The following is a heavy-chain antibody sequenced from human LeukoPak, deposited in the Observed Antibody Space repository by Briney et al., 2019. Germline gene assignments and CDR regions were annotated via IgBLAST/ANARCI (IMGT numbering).Heavy chain of an antibody. J-gene: IGHJ5*02. V-gene: IGHV3-48*01. CDR2: ISSSSSTI. Sequence: GGSLRLSCAASGFTFSSYSMNWVRQAPGKGLEWVSYISSSSSTIYYADSVKGRFTISRDNAKNSLYLQMNSLRAEDTALYFCASGIRERGFDPWGQGTLVTVSS. D-gene: IGHD1-1*01. CDR1: GFTFSSYS. CDR3: ASGIRERGFDP.